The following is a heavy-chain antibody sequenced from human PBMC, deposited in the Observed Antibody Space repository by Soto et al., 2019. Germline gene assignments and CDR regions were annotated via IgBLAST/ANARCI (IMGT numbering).Heavy chain of an antibody. CDR2: ISSSSSYI. J-gene: IGHJ6*02. Sequence: GSLRLSCAASGFTFSSYSMNWVRQAPGKGLEWVSSISSSSSYIYYADSVKGRFTISRDNAKNSLYLQMNSLRAEDTAVYYCAREDRIAARPDYYYGMDVWGQGTTVTVSS. CDR3: AREDRIAARPDYYYGMDV. CDR1: GFTFSSYS. V-gene: IGHV3-21*01. D-gene: IGHD6-6*01.